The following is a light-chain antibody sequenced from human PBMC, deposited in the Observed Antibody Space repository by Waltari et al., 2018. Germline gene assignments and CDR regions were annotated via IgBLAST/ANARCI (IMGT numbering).Light chain of an antibody. CDR3: QQRSNWPLMYT. J-gene: IGKJ2*01. CDR2: AAS. V-gene: IGKV1-9*01. Sequence: IQLTQSPSSLSASVGYRVTIPCRASPGIISYLAWYQQKPGKAPKLLIYAASTLQSGVPSRFSGSGSGTDFTLTISSLQPEDFAVYYCQQRSNWPLMYTFGQGTKLEIK. CDR1: PGIISY.